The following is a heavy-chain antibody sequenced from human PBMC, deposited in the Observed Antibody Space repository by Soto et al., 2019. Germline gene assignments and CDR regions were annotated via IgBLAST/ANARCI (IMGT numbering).Heavy chain of an antibody. J-gene: IGHJ4*02. CDR3: ARDQSDYVWGSYRQEVDY. CDR2: INPSDGST. Sequence: GASVKVSCKASGYTFTSYYMHWVRQAPGQGLEWMGIINPSDGSTSYAQKFQGRVTMTRDTSTSTVYMELSSLRSEDTAVYYRARDQSDYVWGSYRQEVDYWGQGTLVTVSS. CDR1: GYTFTSYY. V-gene: IGHV1-46*01. D-gene: IGHD3-16*02.